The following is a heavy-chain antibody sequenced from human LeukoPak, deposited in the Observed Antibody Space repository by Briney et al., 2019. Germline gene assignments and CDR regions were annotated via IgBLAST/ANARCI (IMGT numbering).Heavy chain of an antibody. V-gene: IGHV1-18*01. CDR1: GYTFTNYG. D-gene: IGHD3-10*01. CDR3: ARLVGSRNWCFDY. Sequence: GASVKVSCKASGYTFTNYGISWVRQAPGQGLERMGWISGYNGDTKYAQEVQGRVTLTTDTSTSTAYMEMRNLRSDDTAMYFCARLVGSRNWCFDYWGQGTLVTVSS. CDR2: ISGYNGDT. J-gene: IGHJ4*02.